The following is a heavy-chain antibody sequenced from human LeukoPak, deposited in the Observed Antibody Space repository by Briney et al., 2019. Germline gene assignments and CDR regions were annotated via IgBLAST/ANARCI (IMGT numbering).Heavy chain of an antibody. CDR1: GYSFTNYW. J-gene: IGHJ4*02. CDR2: IYPGDSDT. CDR3: ARAAMVQGVLDQVLDY. V-gene: IGHV5-51*01. Sequence: GESLKISCKGSGYSFTNYWIGWVRQMPGKGLEWMGIIYPGDSDTRYSPSFQGQVTISADKSISTAYLQWSSLKASDTAMYYCARAAMVQGVLDQVLDYWGQGTLVTVSS. D-gene: IGHD3-10*01.